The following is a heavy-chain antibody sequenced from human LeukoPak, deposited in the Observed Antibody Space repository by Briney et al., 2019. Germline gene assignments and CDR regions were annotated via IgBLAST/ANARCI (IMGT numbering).Heavy chain of an antibody. Sequence: GESLKISCAGSGYSFTNYWIAWVRQMPGKGLEWVGIIYPGDSDTRYSPSFQGQVTISADKPISTAYLRWSSLKASDTAIYYCATRRTPSFFGMDVWGQGTTVTVSS. CDR2: IYPGDSDT. CDR1: GYSFTNYW. CDR3: ATRRTPSFFGMDV. V-gene: IGHV5-51*04. J-gene: IGHJ6*02. D-gene: IGHD3-3*01.